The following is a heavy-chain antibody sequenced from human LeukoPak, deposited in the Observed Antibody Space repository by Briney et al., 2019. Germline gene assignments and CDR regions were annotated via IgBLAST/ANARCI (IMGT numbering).Heavy chain of an antibody. CDR3: TKGGRFGVREVYFDY. CDR2: ILGGAGGT. J-gene: IGHJ4*02. Sequence: GGSLRLSCEASGFSFASDGMSWVRQAPGKGLEWVSGILGGAGGTYYADSVKGRFTISRDMSKNTMYLQMNSLRAEDTAIYYCTKGGRFGVREVYFDYWGQGALVTVSS. CDR1: GFSFASDG. D-gene: IGHD3-16*01. V-gene: IGHV3-23*01.